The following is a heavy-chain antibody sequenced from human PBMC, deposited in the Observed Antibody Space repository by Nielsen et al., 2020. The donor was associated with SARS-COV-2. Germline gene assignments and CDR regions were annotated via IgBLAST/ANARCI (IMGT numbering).Heavy chain of an antibody. CDR3: ARTVGKGWEPLACHGY. J-gene: IGHJ4*02. CDR2: ISYDVSNK. V-gene: IGHV3-30-3*01. Sequence: VRQAAGKGLEWVAVISYDVSNKYHADPVKGGFTISRDNSKNTLYLQMNSLRAEDTAVYYCARTVGKGWEPLACHGYWGQGTLVTVSS. D-gene: IGHD1-14*01.